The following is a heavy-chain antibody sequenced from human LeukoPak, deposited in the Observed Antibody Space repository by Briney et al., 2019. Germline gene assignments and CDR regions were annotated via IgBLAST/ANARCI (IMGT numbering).Heavy chain of an antibody. CDR3: ARDLKTSGWYGDFDY. Sequence: GGSLRLSCVASGFTVSSNYMSWVRQAPGKGLEWVSAIFSGGSTFYADSVTGRFTISRDNSKNTVYLEMNSLRAGDTAVYYCARDLKTSGWYGDFDYWGQGTLVTVSS. CDR2: IFSGGST. J-gene: IGHJ4*02. V-gene: IGHV3-53*01. CDR1: GFTVSSNY. D-gene: IGHD6-19*01.